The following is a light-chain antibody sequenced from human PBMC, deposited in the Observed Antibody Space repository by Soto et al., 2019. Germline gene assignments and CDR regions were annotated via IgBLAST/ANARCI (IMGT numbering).Light chain of an antibody. V-gene: IGLV1-47*01. CDR2: RNN. J-gene: IGLJ3*02. Sequence: QSVLTQPPSASGTPGQRVTISCSGSSSNIGSNYVYWYQQLPGTAPKLLIYRNNKRPSGVPDRLSGAKSGTSASLAISGLRSEEEADYYCVAWDDSLSAQVFGGGTKLTVL. CDR3: VAWDDSLSAQV. CDR1: SSNIGSNY.